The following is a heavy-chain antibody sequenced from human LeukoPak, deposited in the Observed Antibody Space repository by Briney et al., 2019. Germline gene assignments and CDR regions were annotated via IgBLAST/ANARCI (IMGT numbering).Heavy chain of an antibody. CDR3: AKSVASDILTGYHDY. Sequence: GRSLRLSCAASGFTFDDYAMHWVRQAPGKGLEWVSGISWNSGSIGYADSVKGRFTISRDNAKNSLYLQMNSLRAEDTALYYCAKSVASDILTGYHDYWGQGTLVTVSS. V-gene: IGHV3-9*01. CDR1: GFTFDDYA. J-gene: IGHJ4*02. D-gene: IGHD3-9*01. CDR2: ISWNSGSI.